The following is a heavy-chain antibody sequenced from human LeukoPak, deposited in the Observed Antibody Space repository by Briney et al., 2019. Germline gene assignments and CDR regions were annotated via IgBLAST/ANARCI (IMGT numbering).Heavy chain of an antibody. J-gene: IGHJ3*01. V-gene: IGHV4-59*01. Sequence: TSETLSLTCTVSGVSIRSNYWSWIRQPPGKGLEWIGYNFYTGSTKYNPSLKSRVTILVDTSRNQFSLKLSSVTAADTAVYSCARGTYNSSPPDLWGQGTMVTVSS. CDR3: ARGTYNSSPPDL. CDR1: GVSIRSNY. D-gene: IGHD1-14*01. CDR2: NFYTGST.